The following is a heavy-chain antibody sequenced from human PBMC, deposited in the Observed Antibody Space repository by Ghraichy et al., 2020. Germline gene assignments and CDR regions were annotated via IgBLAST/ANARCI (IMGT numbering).Heavy chain of an antibody. CDR3: AGRSSDDACDI. V-gene: IGHV1-46*01. Sequence: ASVKVSCKASGYTFTSYYMHWVRQAPGQGLEWMGIINPSGGSTSYAQKFQGRVTMTRDTSTSTVYMELSSLRSEDTAVYYCAGRSSDDACDIWGQGTMVTVSS. D-gene: IGHD3-10*01. J-gene: IGHJ3*02. CDR1: GYTFTSYY. CDR2: INPSGGST.